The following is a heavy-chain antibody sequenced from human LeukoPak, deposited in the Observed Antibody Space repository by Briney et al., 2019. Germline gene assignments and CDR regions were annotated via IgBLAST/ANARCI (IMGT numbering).Heavy chain of an antibody. CDR3: ATDSRYSSGWYAIDY. J-gene: IGHJ4*02. V-gene: IGHV1-2*02. D-gene: IGHD6-19*01. CDR1: GYTFTDYY. Sequence: ASVKVSCKASGYTFTDYYMHWLRPAPGQGLEWMGWINPNSGDTNYAQKFQGRVTMTEDTSTDTAYMELSRLRSEDAAVYYCATDSRYSSGWYAIDYWGQGTLVTVSS. CDR2: INPNSGDT.